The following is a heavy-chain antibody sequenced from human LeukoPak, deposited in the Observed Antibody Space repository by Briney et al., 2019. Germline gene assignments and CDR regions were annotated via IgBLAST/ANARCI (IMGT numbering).Heavy chain of an antibody. Sequence: PSETLSLTCTVSGGSTTNYYWSWIRQPLGKGLEWIGYIYYSGNTNYNPSLKSRVTISVDTSKNQFSLRLSSVTAADTAVYYCARQRYSGSYYFDYWGQGTLVTVSS. V-gene: IGHV4-59*08. CDR1: GGSTTNYY. D-gene: IGHD1-26*01. J-gene: IGHJ4*02. CDR3: ARQRYSGSYYFDY. CDR2: IYYSGNT.